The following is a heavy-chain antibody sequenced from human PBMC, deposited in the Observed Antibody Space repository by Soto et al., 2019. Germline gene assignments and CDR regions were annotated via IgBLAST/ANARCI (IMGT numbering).Heavy chain of an antibody. V-gene: IGHV1-3*01. CDR1: GYTFTSYA. J-gene: IGHJ6*02. CDR2: INAGNGNT. D-gene: IGHD4-17*01. CDR3: ARHATTVTTKSYYYYGMDV. Sequence: SVKVSCKASGYTFTSYAMHWVRQAPGQRLEWMGWINAGNGNTKYSQKFQGRVTITRDTSASTAYMELSSLRSEDTAVYYCARHATTVTTKSYYYYGMDVWGQGTTVT.